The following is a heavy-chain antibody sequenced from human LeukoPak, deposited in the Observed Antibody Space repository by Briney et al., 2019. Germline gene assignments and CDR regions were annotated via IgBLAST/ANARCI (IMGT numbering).Heavy chain of an antibody. CDR3: ARASLEPYFSSSEGYYYAMDV. D-gene: IGHD6-6*01. CDR2: INHRGST. J-gene: IGHJ6*02. V-gene: IGHV4-34*01. Sequence: SETLSLPCAVYGGSLNVYYSRWIRQPPEKGLEWLGEINHRGSTNYNAPLKSRVTISVDTCKEQFSLILSSVTAADTAVYYCARASLEPYFSSSEGYYYAMDVWGQGTTVTVSS. CDR1: GGSLNVYY.